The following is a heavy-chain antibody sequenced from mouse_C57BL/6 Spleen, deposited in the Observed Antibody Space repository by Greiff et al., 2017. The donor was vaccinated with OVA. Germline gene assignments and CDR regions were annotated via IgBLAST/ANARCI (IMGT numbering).Heavy chain of an antibody. D-gene: IGHD3-2*02. CDR1: GYTFTSYW. V-gene: IGHV1-72*01. CDR3: AKTGGSSGYGFAY. CDR2: IDPTSGGT. Sequence: QVQLQQSGAELVKPGASVKLSCKASGYTFTSYWMHWVKQRPGRGLEWIGWIDPTSGGTNYNEKFKSKATLTVDKSSSTAYMQLSSMASEDAAVYYCAKTGGSSGYGFAYWGQGTLVTVSA. J-gene: IGHJ3*01.